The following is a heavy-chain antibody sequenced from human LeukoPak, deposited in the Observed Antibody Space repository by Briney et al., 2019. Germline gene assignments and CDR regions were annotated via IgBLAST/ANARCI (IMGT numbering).Heavy chain of an antibody. CDR2: ISGSGGST. D-gene: IGHD3-3*01. CDR1: GFTFSSYA. Sequence: GGSLRLSCAASGFTFSSYAMSWVRQAPGKGLEWVSAISGSGGSTYYADSVKGRFTISRDNAKNSLYLQMNSLRAEDTAVYYCARGYYDFWSGNAFDIWGQGTMVTVSS. J-gene: IGHJ3*02. V-gene: IGHV3-23*01. CDR3: ARGYYDFWSGNAFDI.